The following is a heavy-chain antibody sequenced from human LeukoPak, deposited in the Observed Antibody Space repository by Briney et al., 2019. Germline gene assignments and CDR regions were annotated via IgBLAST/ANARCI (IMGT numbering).Heavy chain of an antibody. Sequence: GSXRLSCAASGFTLSSYSMNWVRQAPGKGLVWVSRINTDGESTNYADSVKGRFTISRDNAKNTLYLQMNSLRADDTAVYYCAREARNCSGGSCYSRYFDYWGQGTLVTVSS. J-gene: IGHJ4*02. D-gene: IGHD2-15*01. V-gene: IGHV3-74*01. CDR3: AREARNCSGGSCYSRYFDY. CDR1: GFTLSSYS. CDR2: INTDGEST.